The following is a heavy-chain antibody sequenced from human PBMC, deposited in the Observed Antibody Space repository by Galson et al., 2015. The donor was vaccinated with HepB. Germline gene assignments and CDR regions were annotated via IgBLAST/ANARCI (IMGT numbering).Heavy chain of an antibody. CDR3: ARIAGAGHIVATGEFDY. D-gene: IGHD5-12*01. CDR1: GFTFSSYG. CDR2: ISVSSRTI. V-gene: IGHV3-48*02. J-gene: IGHJ4*02. Sequence: SLRLSCAASGFTFSSYGMNWVRQAPGKGLEWLSYISVSSRTIYYADSVKGRFTISRDNAKNSLFLQMNSLRDEDTAVYYCARIAGAGHIVATGEFDYWGQGTLVTVSS.